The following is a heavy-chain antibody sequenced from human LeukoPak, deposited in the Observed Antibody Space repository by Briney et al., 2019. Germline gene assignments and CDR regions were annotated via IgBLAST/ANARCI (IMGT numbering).Heavy chain of an antibody. CDR3: ARDYYDSSGCYTTQIFFDY. Sequence: ASVKVSCKASGGTFSSYAISWVRQAPGQGLEWMGRIIPIFGTANYAQKFQGRVTITTDESTSTAYMELSSLRSEDTAVYYCARDYYDSSGCYTTQIFFDYWGQGTLVTVSS. CDR2: IIPIFGTA. V-gene: IGHV1-69*05. J-gene: IGHJ4*02. D-gene: IGHD3-22*01. CDR1: GGTFSSYA.